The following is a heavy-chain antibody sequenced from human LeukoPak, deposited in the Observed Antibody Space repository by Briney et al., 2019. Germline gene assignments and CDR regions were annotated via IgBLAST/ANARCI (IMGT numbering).Heavy chain of an antibody. CDR3: ARVYSRESGYDFVFHY. J-gene: IGHJ4*02. CDR1: GFSFSSYG. CDR2: ISYDGNHI. D-gene: IGHD5-12*01. V-gene: IGHV3-33*01. Sequence: GRSLRLSCAASGFSFSSYGFHWVRQAPGKGLEWVSAISYDGNHIHYADSVKGRFTISRDNSKNTLYLQMNSLRAEDTAVYYCARVYSRESGYDFVFHYWGQGTLVTVPS.